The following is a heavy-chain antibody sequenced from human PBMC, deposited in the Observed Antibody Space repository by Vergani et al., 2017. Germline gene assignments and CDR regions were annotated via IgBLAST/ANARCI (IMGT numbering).Heavy chain of an antibody. CDR3: AKRYLVSRNYLLAY. Sequence: EVQLLESGGGLVQPGGSLRLTCAASEFTFSNYAMNWVRQAPGKGLEWVSGISGSGVSADYTDSVKGRFTISRDNSKNMLFLQMNKLRTADTAIYYCAKRYLVSRNYLLAYRGQETMVTVSS. V-gene: IGHV3-23*01. D-gene: IGHD3-9*01. CDR1: EFTFSNYA. J-gene: IGHJ4*02. CDR2: ISGSGVSA.